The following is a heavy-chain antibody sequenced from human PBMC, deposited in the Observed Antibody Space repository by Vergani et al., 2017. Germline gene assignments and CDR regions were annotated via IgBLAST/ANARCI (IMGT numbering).Heavy chain of an antibody. D-gene: IGHD2-21*01. Sequence: QVQLQESGPGLVKPSQTLSLTCTVSGGPFSTGGQSLTWLRQSAGKGLEWIGRIYTSGATNYNPSLRSRAIMSVDPSKKQFSLKLTSVTAADTAVYYCARDGGEYDKDALDVWGQGTKVTVTS. CDR3: ARDGGEYDKDALDV. CDR1: GGPFSTGGQS. J-gene: IGHJ3*01. CDR2: IYTSGAT. V-gene: IGHV4-61*02.